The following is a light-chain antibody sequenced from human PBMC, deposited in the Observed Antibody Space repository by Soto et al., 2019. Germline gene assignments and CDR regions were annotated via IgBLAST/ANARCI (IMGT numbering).Light chain of an antibody. CDR2: KVS. Sequence: QSALTQPPSASGSPGQSVTISCTGTSSDVGAYNYVSWYQQYPGRVPKLLIYKVSDRPSGISNRFSGSKSGNTASLTISGLQAEDEADYFCTSPTPGSLYVFGSGTKLTVL. CDR3: TSPTPGSLYV. V-gene: IGLV2-14*01. J-gene: IGLJ1*01. CDR1: SSDVGAYNY.